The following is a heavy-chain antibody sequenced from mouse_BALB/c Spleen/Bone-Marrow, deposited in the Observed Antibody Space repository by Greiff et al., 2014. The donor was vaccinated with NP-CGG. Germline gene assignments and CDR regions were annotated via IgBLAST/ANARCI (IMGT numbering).Heavy chain of an antibody. D-gene: IGHD2-3*01. CDR2: ISSGGSYT. CDR1: GFTFSSYA. Sequence: EVKLVESGGGLVKPGGSLKLSCAASGFTFSSYAMSWVRQTPEKRLEWVATISSGGSYTYYPDSVKGRFTISRDNAKNTPYLQMSSLRSEDTAIYYCARQGDGYFDYWDQGTTLTVSS. V-gene: IGHV5-9-3*01. CDR3: ARQGDGYFDY. J-gene: IGHJ2*01.